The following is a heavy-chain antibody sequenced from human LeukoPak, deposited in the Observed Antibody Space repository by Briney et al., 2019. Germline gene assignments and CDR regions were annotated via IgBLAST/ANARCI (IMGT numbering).Heavy chain of an antibody. CDR3: ARGPNYGGNSKDFDY. J-gene: IGHJ4*02. D-gene: IGHD4-23*01. V-gene: IGHV4-34*01. CDR2: ISHSGST. Sequence: PSETLSPTCAVYGGSFSGYYWSWIRQPPGKGLEWIGEISHSGSTNYNPSLKSRVTISVDTSKNQFSLKLSSVTAADTAVYYCARGPNYGGNSKDFDYWGQGTLVTVSS. CDR1: GGSFSGYY.